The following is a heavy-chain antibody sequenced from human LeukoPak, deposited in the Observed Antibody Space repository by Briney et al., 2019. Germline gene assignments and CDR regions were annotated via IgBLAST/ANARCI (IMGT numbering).Heavy chain of an antibody. J-gene: IGHJ4*02. V-gene: IGHV4-59*01. CDR2: VSDSGST. CDR1: ADSFSGYL. Sequence: PSETLSLTCTVSADSFSGYLWAWIRQPPGKGLEWIGYVSDSGSTNYNPSLKSRPSISLDTAENQFSLKLRSVTAADTAVYYCARSHGLYWGQGTLVTVSS. CDR3: ARSHGLY.